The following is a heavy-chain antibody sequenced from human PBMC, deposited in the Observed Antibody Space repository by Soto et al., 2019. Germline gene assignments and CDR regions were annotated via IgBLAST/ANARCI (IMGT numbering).Heavy chain of an antibody. V-gene: IGHV4-61*08. CDR2: IYYSGST. J-gene: IGHJ5*02. Sequence: SETLSLTCTVSGGSISSGGYYWSWIRQHPGKGLEWIGYIYYSGSTYYNPSLKSRVTISVDTSKNQFSLKLSSVTAADTAVYYCARDWRGYSGYVNNWFDPWGQGTLVTVSS. D-gene: IGHD5-12*01. CDR1: GGSISSGGYY. CDR3: ARDWRGYSGYVNNWFDP.